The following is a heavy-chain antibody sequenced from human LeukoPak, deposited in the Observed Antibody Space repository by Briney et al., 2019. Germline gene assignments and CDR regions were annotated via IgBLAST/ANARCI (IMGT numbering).Heavy chain of an antibody. CDR2: IFYSGST. Sequence: SETLSLTCTVSSGSISTSNYYWGWARQPPGKALEWIGNIFYSGSTYYSPSLKSRVTMSVDTSKNQFSLKLSSVTAADTAVYYCARDKTGYCSSTSCPTYYYYYMDVWGKGTTVTISS. D-gene: IGHD2-2*01. V-gene: IGHV4-39*07. CDR3: ARDKTGYCSSTSCPTYYYYYMDV. CDR1: SGSISTSNYY. J-gene: IGHJ6*03.